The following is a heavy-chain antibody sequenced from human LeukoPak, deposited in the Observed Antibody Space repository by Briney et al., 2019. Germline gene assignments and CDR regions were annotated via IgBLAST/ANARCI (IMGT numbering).Heavy chain of an antibody. CDR3: ARYPSYYDFWSGSPVDAFDI. CDR2: MNPNSGNT. D-gene: IGHD3-3*01. V-gene: IGHV1-8*03. Sequence: GASVKVSRKASGYTLPCYVINGVRQATGQGLEWMGWMNPNSGNTGYAQKFQGRVTITRNTSIRTAYMELSSLRSEDTAVYYCARYPSYYDFWSGSPVDAFDIWGQGTMVTVSS. CDR1: GYTLPCYV. J-gene: IGHJ3*02.